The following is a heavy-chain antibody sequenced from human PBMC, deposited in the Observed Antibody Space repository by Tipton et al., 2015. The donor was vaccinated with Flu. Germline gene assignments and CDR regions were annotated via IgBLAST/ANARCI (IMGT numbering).Heavy chain of an antibody. CDR1: RFTFESYW. CDR3: ARDGPPYSPTSGWFDP. V-gene: IGHV3-7*01. CDR2: VKQDGGEK. Sequence: GSLRLSCATSRFTFESYWMSWVRQTPGKGLEWVANVKQDGGEKHYVDSVKGRFTISRDNARNSLYLQMNSLRADDTAVYFCARDGPPYSPTSGWFDPWGQGTLVTVSS. J-gene: IGHJ5*02. D-gene: IGHD1-26*01.